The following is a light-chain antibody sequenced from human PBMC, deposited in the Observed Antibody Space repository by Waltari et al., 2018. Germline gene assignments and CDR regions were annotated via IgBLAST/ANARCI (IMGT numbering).Light chain of an antibody. CDR3: QQSYSISHP. CDR1: QSISSY. CDR2: AAS. V-gene: IGKV1-39*01. J-gene: IGKJ2*01. Sequence: DIQMTQSPSSLSASVGDRVTITCRASQSISSYLNWYQQKPGKAPKLLIYAASSLQSGVPSRFSGSGSVTDFTLTISSLLPEDFATFFCQQSYSISHPLGQGIKLEIK.